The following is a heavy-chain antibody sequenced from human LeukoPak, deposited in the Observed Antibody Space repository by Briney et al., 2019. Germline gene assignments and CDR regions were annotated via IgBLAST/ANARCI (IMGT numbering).Heavy chain of an antibody. Sequence: ASVKVSSTAPGYTFTIYNMRWVRQAPGQGLEWMGIINPSGGSTSYAQKFQGRLTMTRDTSTRTVYMQLSSLRSEDTAVYDCARAGTTVVFTRFCWGRGTLVTVSS. D-gene: IGHD4-23*01. J-gene: IGHJ4*02. CDR1: GYTFTIYN. V-gene: IGHV1-46*01. CDR2: INPSGGST. CDR3: ARAGTTVVFTRFC.